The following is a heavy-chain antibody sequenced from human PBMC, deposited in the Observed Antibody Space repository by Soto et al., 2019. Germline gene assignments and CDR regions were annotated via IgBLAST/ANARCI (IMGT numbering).Heavy chain of an antibody. V-gene: IGHV3-30-3*01. CDR3: TRGRSMIANDDFEY. J-gene: IGHJ4*02. CDR2: MSFDGNSK. CDR1: GFAVSSYS. D-gene: IGHD2-21*01. Sequence: PGGSLRLSCAASGFAVSSYSMHWVRQAPGKGLEWVAAMSFDGNSKYFADSVKGRFKISRDTSKNPWSLEMESLGVEDSALYHCTRGRSMIANDDFEYWGQGTQVTVSS.